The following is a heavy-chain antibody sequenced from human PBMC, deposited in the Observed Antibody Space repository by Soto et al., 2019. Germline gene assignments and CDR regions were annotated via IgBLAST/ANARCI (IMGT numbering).Heavy chain of an antibody. J-gene: IGHJ4*02. V-gene: IGHV3-15*01. D-gene: IGHD3-10*01. Sequence: EVQLVESGGGLVKPGGSLRLSCAASGFTFSNAWMSWVRQAPGKGLEWVGRIKSKTDGGTTDYAAPVKGRFTISRDDSKNTLYLQMNSLKTEVTAVYYCTTRSITMVRGVIINFDYWGQGTLVTVSS. CDR2: IKSKTDGGTT. CDR3: TTRSITMVRGVIINFDY. CDR1: GFTFSNAW.